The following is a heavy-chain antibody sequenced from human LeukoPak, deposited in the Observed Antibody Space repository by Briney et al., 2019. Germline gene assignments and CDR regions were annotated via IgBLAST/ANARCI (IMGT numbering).Heavy chain of an antibody. CDR2: IYSDGRT. J-gene: IGHJ6*03. D-gene: IGHD6-6*01. V-gene: IGHV4-4*07. Sequence: SETLSLSCTVSGGSINNYYWSWIRQPAGKALEWIGHIYSDGRTNYNPSLQSRVTVSVDTSSSHLSLVLTSVTAADTAVYYCARDRLGSSSPTYFYYYMDVWGRGTTVIVSS. CDR3: ARDRLGSSSPTYFYYYMDV. CDR1: GGSINNYY.